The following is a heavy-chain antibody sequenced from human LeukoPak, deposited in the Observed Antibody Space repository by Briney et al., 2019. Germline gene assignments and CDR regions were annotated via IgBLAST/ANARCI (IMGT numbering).Heavy chain of an antibody. V-gene: IGHV4-59*01. J-gene: IGHJ6*04. D-gene: IGHD2-15*01. CDR3: AARYCSGGSCYSDGWDYYHYGMDV. CDR1: GGSISSYY. Sequence: PSETLSLTCTVSGGSISSYYWSWIRQPPGKGLEWIGYIYYSGSTNYNPSLKSRGTISVDTSKNQFSLKLSSVTAADTAVYYCAARYCSGGSCYSDGWDYYHYGMDVWGKGTTVTVSS. CDR2: IYYSGST.